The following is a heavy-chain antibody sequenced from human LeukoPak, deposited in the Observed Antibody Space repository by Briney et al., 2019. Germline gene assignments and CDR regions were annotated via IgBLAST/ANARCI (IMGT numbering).Heavy chain of an antibody. Sequence: PSETLSLTCTVSGGSISSGSYYWSWIRQPAGKGLERIGRIYTSGSTNYNPSLKSRVTISVDTSKNQFSLKLSSVTAADTAAYYCASIAVAGTSAVYWGQGTLVTVSS. CDR3: ASIAVAGTSAVY. D-gene: IGHD6-19*01. V-gene: IGHV4-61*02. CDR1: GGSISSGSYY. CDR2: IYTSGST. J-gene: IGHJ4*02.